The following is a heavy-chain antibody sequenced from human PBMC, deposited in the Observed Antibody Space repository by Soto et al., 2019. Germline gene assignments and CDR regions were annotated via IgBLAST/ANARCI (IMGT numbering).Heavy chain of an antibody. V-gene: IGHV1-69*13. Sequence: SVKVSCKASGGTFSSYAISWVRQAPGQGLEWMGGIIPIFGTANYAQKFQGRVTITADESTSTAYMELSSLRSEDTAVYYCARGGQGSGGSCYGVSWFDPWGQGTLVTVSS. J-gene: IGHJ5*02. CDR3: ARGGQGSGGSCYGVSWFDP. D-gene: IGHD2-15*01. CDR2: IIPIFGTA. CDR1: GGTFSSYA.